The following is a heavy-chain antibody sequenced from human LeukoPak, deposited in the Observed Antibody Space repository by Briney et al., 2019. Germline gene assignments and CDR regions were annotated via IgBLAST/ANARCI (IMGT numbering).Heavy chain of an antibody. CDR1: GCTFSDAW. CDR3: TTATSY. J-gene: IGHJ4*02. CDR2: IKSKSYGGTT. V-gene: IGHV3-15*01. Sequence: PGGSLRLSCAASGCTFSDAWMSWVRQSPGQGLEWVGRIKSKSYGGTTDYAAPVKGRFSILRDDSKNTVYLQMNSLKTEDTAVYYCTTATSYWGQGSLVTVSS.